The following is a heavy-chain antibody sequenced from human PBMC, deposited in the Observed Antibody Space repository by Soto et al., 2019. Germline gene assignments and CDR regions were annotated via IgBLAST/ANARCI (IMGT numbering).Heavy chain of an antibody. CDR1: GGSISSYY. CDR2: IYSSGST. Sequence: SETLSLTCTVSGGSISSYYWSWIRQPPGKELEWIGYIYSSGSTDYNPSLKSRVTISVAPSQNQFSLELSSVTTADMAVYYCARSYYYYMDVWGKGTTVTVSS. V-gene: IGHV4-59*01. J-gene: IGHJ6*03. CDR3: ARSYYYYMDV.